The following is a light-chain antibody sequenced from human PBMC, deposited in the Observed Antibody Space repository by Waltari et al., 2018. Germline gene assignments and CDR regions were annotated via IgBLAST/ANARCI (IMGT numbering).Light chain of an antibody. V-gene: IGLV2-11*01. CDR2: DVD. J-gene: IGLJ2*01. CDR1: IHDIGSDNY. CDR3: CSYAGKYAFV. Sequence: QSALTQTRPVSGSSGQSVTISCNGTIHDIGSDNYVSWYQHTPDNAPKLIIYDVDRRPSGVPYRFSASKSGSTASLTISGLQSADEGDYYCCSYAGKYAFVFVGGTKLTV.